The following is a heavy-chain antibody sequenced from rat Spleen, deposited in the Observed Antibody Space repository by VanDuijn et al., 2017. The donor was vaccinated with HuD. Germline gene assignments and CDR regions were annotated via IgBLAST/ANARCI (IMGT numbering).Heavy chain of an antibody. D-gene: IGHD1-11*01. CDR1: GFSLSSHG. J-gene: IGHJ3*01. Sequence: QVQLKESGPGLVQPSQTLSLTCTVSGFSLSSHGVIWVRQPPGKGLEWMGGIWGDGSTDYNSVLESRLSISRDTSKSQVFLKMNSLQTDDTVIYFCARSYGGYTSNWFPYWGQGTLVTVSS. V-gene: IGHV2-13*01. CDR2: IWGDGST. CDR3: ARSYGGYTSNWFPY.